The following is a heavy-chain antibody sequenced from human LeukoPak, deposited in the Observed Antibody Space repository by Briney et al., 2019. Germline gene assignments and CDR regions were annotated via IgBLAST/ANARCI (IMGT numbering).Heavy chain of an antibody. Sequence: SETLSLTCGVYGGSFSGYYWSWVRQPPGKGLEWIGEINHSGSTNYHPSLKSRVTISVDTSKNQFSLKLSSVTAADTAVYYCARKLSRDSTNLYYFDYWGQGTLVTVSS. CDR1: GGSFSGYY. CDR3: ARKLSRDSTNLYYFDY. V-gene: IGHV4-34*01. CDR2: INHSGST. J-gene: IGHJ4*02. D-gene: IGHD3-3*02.